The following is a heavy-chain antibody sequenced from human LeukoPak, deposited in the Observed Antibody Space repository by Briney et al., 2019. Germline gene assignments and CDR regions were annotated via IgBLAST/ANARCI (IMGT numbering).Heavy chain of an antibody. CDR1: GYSFTSYG. J-gene: IGHJ6*03. D-gene: IGHD2-2*01. CDR2: ISAYNGNT. V-gene: IGHV1-18*01. CDR3: ARAVGVVVVVPAAKYMDV. Sequence: GESLKISCKGSGYSFTSYGISWVRQAPGQGLEWMGWISAYNGNTNYAQKLQGRVTMTTDTSTSTAYMELRSLRSDDTAVYYCARAVGVVVVVPAAKYMDVWGKGTTVTVSS.